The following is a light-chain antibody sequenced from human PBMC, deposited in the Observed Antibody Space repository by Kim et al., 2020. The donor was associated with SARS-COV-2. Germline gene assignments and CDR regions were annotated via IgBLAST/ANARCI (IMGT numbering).Light chain of an antibody. J-gene: IGKJ1*01. CDR2: AAS. CDR3: HQYSGTLGT. Sequence: ASVGDAGTITCRASQDISNSLAWYQQKPGNAPRLLLYAASTLHSGVPSRFSGSGSGSDYTLTINSLQPEDFATYYCHQYSGTLGTFGQGTKVDIK. CDR1: QDISNS. V-gene: IGKV1-NL1*01.